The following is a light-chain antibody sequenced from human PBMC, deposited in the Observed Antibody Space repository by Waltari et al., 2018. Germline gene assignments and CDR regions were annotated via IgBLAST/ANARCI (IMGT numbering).Light chain of an antibody. CDR3: QAWESSTADVV. Sequence: YELTQPPPVSVSPGQTATITCSGYRFGQKYTYWYQQKPGQSPLLVMYEDTKRPPGIPERFSGSNSGNTATLTISGTHGLDEADYYCQAWESSTADVVFGGGTKLTVL. V-gene: IGLV3-1*01. CDR1: RFGQKY. CDR2: EDT. J-gene: IGLJ2*01.